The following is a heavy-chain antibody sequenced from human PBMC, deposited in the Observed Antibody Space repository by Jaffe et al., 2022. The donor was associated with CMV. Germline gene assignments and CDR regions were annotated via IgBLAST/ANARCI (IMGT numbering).Heavy chain of an antibody. J-gene: IGHJ3*02. CDR2: IIPLLDIS. V-gene: IGHV1-69*09. Sequence: QVQLVQSGAEVKKPGSSVKVSCKASGGTFSSYAISWVRQAPGQGLEWMGRIIPLLDISNYAQKFQGRVTITADKSTSTAYMEVTSLRSEDTAVYYCARALDGYNTEKTFDIWGQGTMVTVSS. CDR1: GGTFSSYA. CDR3: ARALDGYNTEKTFDI. D-gene: IGHD6-25*01.